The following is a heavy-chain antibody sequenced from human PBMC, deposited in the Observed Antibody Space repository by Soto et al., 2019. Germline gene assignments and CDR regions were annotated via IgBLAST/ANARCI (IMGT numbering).Heavy chain of an antibody. V-gene: IGHV4-30-4*01. CDR1: GGSISSSDYY. D-gene: IGHD1-1*01. CDR2: IRYSGST. J-gene: IGHJ6*02. CDR3: ARDPHEVQGGGYGMDV. Sequence: SETLSLTCTVSGGSISSSDYYWSWIRQSPGKGLEWIGYIRYSGSTHFHPSLESRLTMSVDTSKNQFSLKLNSVTAADTAVYYCARDPHEVQGGGYGMDVWGQGTTVSGSS.